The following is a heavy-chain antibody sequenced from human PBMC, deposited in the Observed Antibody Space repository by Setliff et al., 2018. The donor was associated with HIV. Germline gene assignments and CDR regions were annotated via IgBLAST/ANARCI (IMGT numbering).Heavy chain of an antibody. D-gene: IGHD1-7*01. Sequence: SETLSLTCTVSGYSISSGYYWGWIRQPPGKGLEWIGSIYHSGSTYYNPSLKSRVTISVDTSRNQVSLKLSSVSAADTAVYYCARDQGLELRGDYYYGMGVWGQGTTVTVSS. CDR1: GYSISSGYY. CDR2: IYHSGST. J-gene: IGHJ6*02. CDR3: ARDQGLELRGDYYYGMGV. V-gene: IGHV4-38-2*02.